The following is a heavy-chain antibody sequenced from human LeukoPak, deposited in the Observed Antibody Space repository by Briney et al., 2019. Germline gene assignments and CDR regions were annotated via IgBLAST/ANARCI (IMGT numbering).Heavy chain of an antibody. CDR2: ISSSSTYT. CDR3: ARGAGADALDI. D-gene: IGHD6-19*01. V-gene: IGHV3-11*06. CDR1: GFTFSDYY. J-gene: IGHJ3*02. Sequence: GGSLRLSCAASGFTFSDYYMSWIRQAPGKGLEWVSYISSSSTYTNYADSVKGRFTISRDNAKKSLYLQMNSLRAEDTAMYYCARGAGADALDIWGQGAMVTVSS.